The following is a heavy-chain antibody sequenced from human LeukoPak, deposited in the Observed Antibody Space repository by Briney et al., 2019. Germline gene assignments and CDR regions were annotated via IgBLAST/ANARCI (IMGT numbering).Heavy chain of an antibody. CDR2: INPNSGGT. Sequence: ASVKVSCKASGYTFTGYYMHWVRQAPGQGLEWMGWINPNSGGTNYAQKFQGWVTMTRDTSISTAYMELSRLRSDDTAVYYCARDPCSGGSCYANWSDPWGQGTLVTVSS. D-gene: IGHD2-15*01. J-gene: IGHJ5*02. CDR1: GYTFTGYY. CDR3: ARDPCSGGSCYANWSDP. V-gene: IGHV1-2*04.